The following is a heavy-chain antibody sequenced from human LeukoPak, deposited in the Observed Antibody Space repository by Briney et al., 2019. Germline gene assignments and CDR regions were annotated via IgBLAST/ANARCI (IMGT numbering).Heavy chain of an antibody. CDR1: GGSISSGGYY. Sequence: SETLSLTCTVYGGSISSGGYYWSWIRQHPGKGLEWIGYIYYSGSTYYNPSLKSRVTISVDTSKNQFSLKLSSVTAADTAVYYCAASPLRIAAAGIDYWGQGTLVIVSS. D-gene: IGHD6-13*01. CDR2: IYYSGST. V-gene: IGHV4-31*03. J-gene: IGHJ4*02. CDR3: AASPLRIAAAGIDY.